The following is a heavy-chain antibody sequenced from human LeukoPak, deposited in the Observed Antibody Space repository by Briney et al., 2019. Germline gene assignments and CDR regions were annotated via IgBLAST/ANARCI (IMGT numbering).Heavy chain of an antibody. CDR3: VRDGDDYNFNY. Sequence: GGSLRLSCAASGFTFRNYWMHWVRQAPGKGLVWVSRVKGDGSFTDYADSVKGRFTISRDNAKNTLYLQMYSLRAEDTAAYYCVRDGDDYNFNYWGQGSLVTVSS. D-gene: IGHD5-24*01. J-gene: IGHJ4*02. V-gene: IGHV3-74*01. CDR2: VKGDGSFT. CDR1: GFTFRNYW.